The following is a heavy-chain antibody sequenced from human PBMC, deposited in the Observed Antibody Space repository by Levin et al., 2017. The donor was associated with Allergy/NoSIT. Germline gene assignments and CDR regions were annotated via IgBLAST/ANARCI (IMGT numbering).Heavy chain of an antibody. CDR2: IIPILGIA. Sequence: GASVKVSCKASGGTFSSYAISWVRQAPGQGLEWMGRIIPILGIANYAQKFQGRVTITADKSTSTAYMELSSLRSEDTAVYYCARGGARETETYYYGSGSYSPFDYWGQGTLVTVSS. CDR3: ARGGARETETYYYGSGSYSPFDY. CDR1: GGTFSSYA. D-gene: IGHD3-10*01. V-gene: IGHV1-69*04. J-gene: IGHJ4*02.